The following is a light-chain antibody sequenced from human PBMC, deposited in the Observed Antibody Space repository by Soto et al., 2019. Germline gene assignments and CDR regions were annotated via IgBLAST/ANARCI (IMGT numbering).Light chain of an antibody. Sequence: DIVMTQSPLSLPVTPGEPASISCRSSQSLLHSNGYNYLDWYLQKPGQSPQLLIYLGSNRASEVPDRFSGSGSGTDFTLKISRVEAEDVGFYYCMQALQTPLTFGQGTKVEIK. CDR1: QSLLHSNGYNY. CDR3: MQALQTPLT. V-gene: IGKV2-28*01. J-gene: IGKJ1*01. CDR2: LGS.